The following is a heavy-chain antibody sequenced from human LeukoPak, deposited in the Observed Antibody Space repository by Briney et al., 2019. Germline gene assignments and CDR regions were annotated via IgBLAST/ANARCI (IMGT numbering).Heavy chain of an antibody. J-gene: IGHJ5*02. CDR1: GGSIASGGFS. V-gene: IGHV4-30-2*01. Sequence: PSETLSLTCAVSGGSIASGGFSWNWIRQPPGKGLEWIGYIYPSGGTYYNPSLKSRLTISIDKSKNQFPLRLNSVIAADTAVYFCARGRLRGDHGGLAFDPWGQGALVTVSS. D-gene: IGHD4-17*01. CDR3: ARGRLRGDHGGLAFDP. CDR2: IYPSGGT.